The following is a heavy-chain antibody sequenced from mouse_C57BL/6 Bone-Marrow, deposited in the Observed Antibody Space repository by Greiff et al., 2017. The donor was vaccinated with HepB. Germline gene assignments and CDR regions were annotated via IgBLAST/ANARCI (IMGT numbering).Heavy chain of an antibody. D-gene: IGHD1-1*01. CDR2: INPYNGDT. V-gene: IGHV1-20*01. J-gene: IGHJ2*01. Sequence: DVKLQESGPELVKPGDSVKISCKASGYSFTGYFMNWVMQSHGKSLEWIGRINPYNGDTFYNQKFKGKATLTVDKSSSTAHMELRSLTSEDSAVYYCATYGSSYGDYWGQGTTLTVSS. CDR1: GYSFTGYF. CDR3: ATYGSSYGDY.